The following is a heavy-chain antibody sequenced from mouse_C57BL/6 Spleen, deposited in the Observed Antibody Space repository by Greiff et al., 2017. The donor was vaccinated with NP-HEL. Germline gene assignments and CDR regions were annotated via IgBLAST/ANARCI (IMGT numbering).Heavy chain of an antibody. V-gene: IGHV1-55*01. CDR1: GYTFTSYW. CDR3: ARSVGYYYAMDY. J-gene: IGHJ4*01. CDR2: IYPGSGST. Sequence: VQLQQSGAELVKPGASVKMSCKASGYTFTSYWITWVKQRPGQGLEWIGDIYPGSGSTNYNEKFKSKATLTVDTSSSTAYMQLSSLTSEDSAVYYCARSVGYYYAMDYWGQGTSVTVSS. D-gene: IGHD2-2*01.